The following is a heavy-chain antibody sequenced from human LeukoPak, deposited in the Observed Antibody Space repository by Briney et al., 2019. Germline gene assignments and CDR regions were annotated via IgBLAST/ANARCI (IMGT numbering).Heavy chain of an antibody. D-gene: IGHD2-15*01. CDR1: GGSFSGYY. J-gene: IGHJ4*02. Sequence: SETLSLTCAVYGGSFSGYYWSWIRQPPGKGLEWIGEINHSGSTNYNPSLKSRVTISVDTSKNQFSLKLSSVTAADTAVYYCASAVEDIVVVVAATYYFDYWGQGTLVTVSS. CDR3: ASAVEDIVVVVAATYYFDY. CDR2: INHSGST. V-gene: IGHV4-34*01.